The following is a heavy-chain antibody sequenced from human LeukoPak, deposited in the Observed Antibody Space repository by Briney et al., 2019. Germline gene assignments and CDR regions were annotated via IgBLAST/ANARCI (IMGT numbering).Heavy chain of an antibody. D-gene: IGHD3-22*01. Sequence: GGSLRLSCTASGFTFSYYVMYWVRQAPGKGLEYVSDITNDGGTTYYGNSVKGRFTISRDNSKNTLYLQMGSLRADDMAVYYCARAMSSNGYYFDYWGQGTLVTVSS. CDR2: ITNDGGTT. CDR3: ARAMSSNGYYFDY. CDR1: GFTFSYYV. J-gene: IGHJ4*02. V-gene: IGHV3-64*01.